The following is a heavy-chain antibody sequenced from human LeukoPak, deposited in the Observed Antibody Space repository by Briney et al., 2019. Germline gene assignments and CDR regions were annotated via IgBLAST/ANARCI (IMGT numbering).Heavy chain of an antibody. CDR1: GGSIGSSSYY. V-gene: IGHV4-39*07. Sequence: SETLSLTCTVSGGSIGSSSYYWGWIRQPPGKGLEWIGSIYYSGSTYYNPSLKSRVTISVDTSKNQFSLKLSSVTAADTAVYYCARDSAIAAAGTGDWFDPWGQGTLVTVSS. J-gene: IGHJ5*02. CDR3: ARDSAIAAAGTGDWFDP. CDR2: IYYSGST. D-gene: IGHD6-13*01.